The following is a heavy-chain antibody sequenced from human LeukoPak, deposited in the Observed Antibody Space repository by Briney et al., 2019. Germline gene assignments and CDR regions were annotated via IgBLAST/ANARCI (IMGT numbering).Heavy chain of an antibody. CDR3: AREGGDYASWDY. CDR2: IYYSGST. CDR1: GGSISSSSYY. V-gene: IGHV4-39*07. Sequence: SETLPLTCTVSGGSISSSSYYWGWIRQPPGKGLEWIGSIYYSGSTYYNPSLKSRVTISVDTSKNQFSLKLRSVTAADTAVYYCAREGGDYASWDYWGQGTLVTVSS. J-gene: IGHJ4*02. D-gene: IGHD4-17*01.